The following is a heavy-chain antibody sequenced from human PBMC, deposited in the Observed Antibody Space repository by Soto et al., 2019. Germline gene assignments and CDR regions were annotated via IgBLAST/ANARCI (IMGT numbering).Heavy chain of an antibody. D-gene: IGHD6-19*01. Sequence: SQTLSLTCAISGDSVPNNRATWNWIRQSPSGGLEWLGRTYYRSKWISDYAMSVKSRISINPDTSKNLISLHLNSVTPEDTAVYYCARELPDLTSGFDFWGPGTPVTVFS. CDR2: TYYRSKWIS. V-gene: IGHV6-1*01. CDR1: GDSVPNNRAT. CDR3: ARELPDLTSGFDF. J-gene: IGHJ4*02.